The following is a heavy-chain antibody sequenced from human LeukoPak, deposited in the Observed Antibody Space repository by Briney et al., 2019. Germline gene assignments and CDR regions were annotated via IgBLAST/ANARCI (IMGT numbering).Heavy chain of an antibody. V-gene: IGHV3-7*01. CDR3: ARTTVFDY. CDR2: IKQDGSEK. D-gene: IGHD4-17*01. Sequence: GGSLRLSCAASGFTSSNYWMSWVRQAPGKGLEWVANIKQDGSEKYYVDSVKGRFTISRDNAKNSLYLQMNSLRVEDTAVYYCARTTVFDYWGQGTLVTVSS. J-gene: IGHJ4*02. CDR1: GFTSSNYW.